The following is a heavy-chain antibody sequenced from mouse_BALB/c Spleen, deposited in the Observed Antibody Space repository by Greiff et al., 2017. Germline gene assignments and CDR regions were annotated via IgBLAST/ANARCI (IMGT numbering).Heavy chain of an antibody. V-gene: IGHV5-9-3*01. D-gene: IGHD4-1*01. J-gene: IGHJ4*01. CDR1: GFTFSSYA. CDR2: ISSGGSYT. CDR3: ARHGELGENAMDY. Sequence: EVKLMESGGGLVKPGGSLKLSCAASGFTFSSYAMSWVRQTPEKRLEWVATISSGGSYTYYPDSVKGRFTISRDNAKNTLYLQMSSLRSEDTAMYYCARHGELGENAMDYWGQGTSVTVSS.